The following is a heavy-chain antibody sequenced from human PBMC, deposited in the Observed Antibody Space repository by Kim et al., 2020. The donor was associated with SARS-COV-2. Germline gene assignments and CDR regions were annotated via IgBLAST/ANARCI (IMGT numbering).Heavy chain of an antibody. CDR1: GYTFTDFY. V-gene: IGHV1-2*02. Sequence: ASVKVSCKVSGYTFTDFYLHWVRQAPGQGLEWMGWIHPNSGDTTSAQKFQGRVAMTRDTSISTAYMELTRLTSDDTAVYYCTREDYWGQGTLVTVSS. J-gene: IGHJ4*02. CDR2: IHPNSGDT. CDR3: TREDY.